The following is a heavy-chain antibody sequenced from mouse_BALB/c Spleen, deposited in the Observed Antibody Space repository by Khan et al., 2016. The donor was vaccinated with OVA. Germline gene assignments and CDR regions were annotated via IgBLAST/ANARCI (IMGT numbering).Heavy chain of an antibody. V-gene: IGHV1-7*01. J-gene: IGHJ3*01. CDR1: GYTFTTYW. CDR2: INPSTGYT. CDR3: TRRVLDGLFAF. D-gene: IGHD2-3*01. Sequence: VQLQESGAELAKPGASVKMSCTASGYTFTTYWIHWVKQRPGQGLEWIGYINPSTGYTEYNQKFKDKATLTTDKSSSAAYMQLSSLTSEDSAVYYCTRRVLDGLFAFWGQGTLVTVSA.